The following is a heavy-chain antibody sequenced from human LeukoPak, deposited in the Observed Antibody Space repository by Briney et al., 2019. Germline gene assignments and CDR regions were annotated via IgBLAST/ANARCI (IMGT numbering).Heavy chain of an antibody. J-gene: IGHJ4*02. Sequence: PGGSLRLSCAASGFTFSSYSMNWVRQAPGKGLEWVSSISSSSSYIYYADSVKGRFTISRDNAKNSLYPQMNSLRAEDTAVYYCARVVFSIAVAARLGGYYFDYWGQGTLVTVSS. D-gene: IGHD6-19*01. CDR3: ARVVFSIAVAARLGGYYFDY. CDR2: ISSSSSYI. CDR1: GFTFSSYS. V-gene: IGHV3-21*01.